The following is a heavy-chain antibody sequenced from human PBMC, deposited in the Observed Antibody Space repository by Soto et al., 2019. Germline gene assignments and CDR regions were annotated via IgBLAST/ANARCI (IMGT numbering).Heavy chain of an antibody. D-gene: IGHD3-22*01. CDR2: ISGSGGST. CDR3: ATDYYYDSSGYKPPLVFDY. CDR1: GFTFSSYA. V-gene: IGHV3-23*01. J-gene: IGHJ4*02. Sequence: PGGSLRLSCAASGFTFSSYAMSWVRQAPGKGLEWVSAISGSGGSTYYADSVKGRFTISRDNSKNTLYLQMNSLRAEDTAVYYCATDYYYDSSGYKPPLVFDYWGQGTLVTVSS.